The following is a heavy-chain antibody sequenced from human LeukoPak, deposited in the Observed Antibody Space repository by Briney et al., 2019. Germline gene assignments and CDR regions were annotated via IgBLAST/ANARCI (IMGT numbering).Heavy chain of an antibody. Sequence: SETLSLTCTVSGGSISSYYWSWIRQPPGKGLEWIGEINHSGSTNYNPSLKSRVTISVDTSKNQFSLKLSSVTAADTAVYYCAKVASAQTWKYYFDFWGQGTLVTVSS. CDR3: AKVASAQTWKYYFDF. CDR2: INHSGST. D-gene: IGHD1-1*01. V-gene: IGHV4-34*01. CDR1: GGSISSYY. J-gene: IGHJ4*02.